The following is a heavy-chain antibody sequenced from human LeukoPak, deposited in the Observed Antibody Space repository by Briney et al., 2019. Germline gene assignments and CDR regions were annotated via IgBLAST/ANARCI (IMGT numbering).Heavy chain of an antibody. Sequence: SETLSLTCTVSGASISSYYWSWIRQPPGRGLEWIGYIYYSGSTNYNPSLKSRVTISVDTSRNQFSLRLSSVTAADTAVYYCARSSGVTMVRGVPYYYYMDVWGKGTTVTVSS. J-gene: IGHJ6*03. CDR2: IYYSGST. D-gene: IGHD3-10*01. CDR1: GASISSYY. V-gene: IGHV4-59*01. CDR3: ARSSGVTMVRGVPYYYYMDV.